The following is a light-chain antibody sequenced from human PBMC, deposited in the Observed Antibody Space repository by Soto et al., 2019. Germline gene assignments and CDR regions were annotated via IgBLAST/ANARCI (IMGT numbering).Light chain of an antibody. V-gene: IGKV3-20*01. CDR3: QQYDSPPRT. J-gene: IGKJ1*01. CDR1: QSISNSY. CDR2: GAS. Sequence: EIVLTQSPGTMSLSPGKRVTLSCKASQSISNSYLAWYQQKNGHAPRLLIYGASSRATGIPDRFSGSGSGTDFTLTISRLEPEDFAVYYCQQYDSPPRTFGQGTKVEVQ.